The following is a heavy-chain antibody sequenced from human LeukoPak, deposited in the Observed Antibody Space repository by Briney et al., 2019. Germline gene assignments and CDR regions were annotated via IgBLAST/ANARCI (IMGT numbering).Heavy chain of an antibody. CDR2: IKQDGSEK. D-gene: IGHD4-17*01. V-gene: IGHV3-7*05. J-gene: IGHJ4*02. Sequence: GGSLRLSCAASGFTFSNSWMSWVRQAPGKGLEWVANIKQDGSEKYYVDSVKGRFTISRDNAKNSLYLQMNSLRAEDTAVYYCARDSTTVTTDYWGQGTLVTVSS. CDR3: ARDSTTVTTDY. CDR1: GFTFSNSW.